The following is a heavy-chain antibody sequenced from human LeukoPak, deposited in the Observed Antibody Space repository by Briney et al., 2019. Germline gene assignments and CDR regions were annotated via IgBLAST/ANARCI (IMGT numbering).Heavy chain of an antibody. V-gene: IGHV1-2*02. J-gene: IGHJ4*02. CDR2: INPNSGGT. D-gene: IGHD2/OR15-2a*01. CDR3: ARDGAFLGSVNLY. CDR1: GYTFTGYY. Sequence: ASVKVSCKASGYTFTGYYMRWVRQAPGQGLEWMGWINPNSGGTNYAQKFQGRVTMTRDTSISTAYMELSRLRSDDTAVYYCARDGAFLGSVNLYWGQGTLVTVSS.